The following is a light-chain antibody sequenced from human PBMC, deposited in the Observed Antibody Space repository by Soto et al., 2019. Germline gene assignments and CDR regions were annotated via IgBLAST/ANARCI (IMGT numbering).Light chain of an antibody. J-gene: IGLJ1*01. CDR1: NSNIGAGFD. CDR3: QSYDRSLRSCG. V-gene: IGLV1-40*01. CDR2: GNS. Sequence: QSVLTQPPSVSGAPGQRVTIPCTGSNSNIGAGFDVHWYQQLPGAAPKVLIYGNSNRPSGVPDRFSGSKSGTSASLAITGLQAEDEADYYCQSYDRSLRSCGFGTGTKVTVL.